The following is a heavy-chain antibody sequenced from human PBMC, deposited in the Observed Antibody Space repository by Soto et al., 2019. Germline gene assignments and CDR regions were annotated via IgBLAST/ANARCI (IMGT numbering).Heavy chain of an antibody. CDR2: IYHSGST. CDR1: GGSISSGGYS. CDR3: ASTSPGYDILTGYSSAEYFQH. Sequence: SETLSLTCAVSGGSISSGGYSWSWIRQPPGKGLEWIGYIYHSGSTYYNPSLKSRVTISVDRSKNQFSLKLSSVTAADTAVYFCASTSPGYDILTGYSSAEYFQHWGQGTLVTVSS. V-gene: IGHV4-30-2*01. J-gene: IGHJ1*01. D-gene: IGHD3-9*01.